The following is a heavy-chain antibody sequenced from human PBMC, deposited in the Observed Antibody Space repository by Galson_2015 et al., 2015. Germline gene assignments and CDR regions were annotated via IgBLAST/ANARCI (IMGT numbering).Heavy chain of an antibody. CDR3: AKSGPKRAFMIVPRPHAFDI. V-gene: IGHV3-7*03. J-gene: IGHJ3*02. D-gene: IGHD3-22*01. Sequence: IKQDGSEKYYVDSVKGRFTISRDNSKNTLYLQMNSLRAEDTAVYYCAKSGPKRAFMIVPRPHAFDIWGQGTMVTVSS. CDR2: IKQDGSEK.